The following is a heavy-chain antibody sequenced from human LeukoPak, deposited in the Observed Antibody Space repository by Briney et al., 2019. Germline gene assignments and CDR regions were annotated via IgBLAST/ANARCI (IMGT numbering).Heavy chain of an antibody. CDR3: AGGRMVATKDY. D-gene: IGHD5-12*01. V-gene: IGHV4-38-2*02. Sequence: SETLSLTCTVSAYFISSGYYWGWRRPPPGKGREGIGSIYHSGSTYYNPSLKRRVTILVDTSKNQFSLKLNSVTAADTAVYYCAGGRMVATKDYCGQGTLVTVSS. J-gene: IGHJ4*02. CDR1: AYFISSGYY. CDR2: IYHSGST.